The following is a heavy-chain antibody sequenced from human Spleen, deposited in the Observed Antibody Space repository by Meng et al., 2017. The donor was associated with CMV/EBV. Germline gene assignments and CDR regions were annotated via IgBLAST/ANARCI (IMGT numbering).Heavy chain of an antibody. J-gene: IGHJ5*02. CDR2: INHSGST. CDR3: ARGPTARRKAWFDP. V-gene: IGHV4-34*01. CDR1: GGSFSGYY. Sequence: QVQLQQWGEGLFKPSETLSLTCAVYGGSFSGYYWSWIRQPPGKGLEWIGEINHSGSTNYNPSLKSRVTISVDTSKNQFSLKLSSVTAADTAVYYCARGPTARRKAWFDPWGQGTLVTVSS. D-gene: IGHD6-25*01.